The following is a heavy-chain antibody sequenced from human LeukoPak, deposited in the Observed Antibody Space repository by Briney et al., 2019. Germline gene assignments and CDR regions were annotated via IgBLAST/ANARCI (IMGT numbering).Heavy chain of an antibody. V-gene: IGHV3-7*03. CDR3: ARKAYGLDV. CDR2: IKQDGSEK. J-gene: IGHJ6*04. Sequence: GGALRLSCAPSGFTFSSYWMSWVRQAPGKGLEGVANIKQDGSEKYYVDSVKGRFTISRDNAKNSLYLQMHSLRADDTAVYYCARKAYGLDVWGKGTTVTVSS. CDR1: GFTFSSYW.